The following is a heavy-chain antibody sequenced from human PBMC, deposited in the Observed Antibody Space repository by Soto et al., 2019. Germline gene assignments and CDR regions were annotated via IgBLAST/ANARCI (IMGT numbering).Heavy chain of an antibody. CDR3: AEITVAAVAGTGFDY. D-gene: IGHD6-19*01. CDR2: IYYSGST. J-gene: IGHJ4*02. V-gene: IGHV4-39*01. Sequence: SETLSLTCTVSGGSISSSSYYWGWIRQPPGKGLEWIGSIYYSGSTYYNPSLKSRVTISVDTSKNQFSLKLSSVTAADTAVYYCAEITVAAVAGTGFDYWGQGTLVTVSS. CDR1: GGSISSSSYY.